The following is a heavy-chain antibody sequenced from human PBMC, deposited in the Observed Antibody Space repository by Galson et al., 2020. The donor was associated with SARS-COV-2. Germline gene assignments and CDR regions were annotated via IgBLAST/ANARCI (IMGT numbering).Heavy chain of an antibody. CDR3: AREVPDYGGNSYYFDC. V-gene: IGHV3-33*01. J-gene: IGHJ4*02. CDR2: IWYDGSNK. Sequence: GGYLRLSCAASGFTFSSYGMHWVRQAPGKGLEWVAVIWYDGSNKYYADSVKGRFTISRDNSKNTLYLQMNSLRAEDTAVYYCAREVPDYGGNSYYFDCWGQGTLVTVSS. D-gene: IGHD4-17*01. CDR1: GFTFSSYG.